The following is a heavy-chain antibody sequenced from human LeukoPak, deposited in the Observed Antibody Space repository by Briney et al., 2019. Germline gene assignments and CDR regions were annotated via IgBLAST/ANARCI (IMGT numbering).Heavy chain of an antibody. Sequence: PSQTLSLTCTVSGASIRSGDYYWSWIRQPPGKGLEWIGYIYYSGSTYYNPSLKSRVTISVDTSKNQFSLKLSSVTAADTAVYYCARDRLGRDLWSGSAISGDYYYYYGMDVWGQGTTVTVSS. CDR2: IYYSGST. CDR1: GASIRSGDYY. J-gene: IGHJ6*02. D-gene: IGHD3-3*01. CDR3: ARDRLGRDLWSGSAISGDYYYYYGMDV. V-gene: IGHV4-30-4*01.